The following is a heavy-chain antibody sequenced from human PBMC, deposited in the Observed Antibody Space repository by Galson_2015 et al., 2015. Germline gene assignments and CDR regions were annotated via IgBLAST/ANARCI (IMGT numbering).Heavy chain of an antibody. Sequence: SLRLSCAASTFTFSDYYMTWIRQAPGKGLEWVSYITASGRTKYYADSVKGRFTISRDNAKNTLDLQMDSLRAEDTAVYYCVSLGQMATASHYYYYALDVWGQRTTVTVS. CDR3: VSLGQMATASHYYYYALDV. J-gene: IGHJ6*02. CDR1: TFTFSDYY. D-gene: IGHD5-24*01. CDR2: ITASGRTK. V-gene: IGHV3-11*01.